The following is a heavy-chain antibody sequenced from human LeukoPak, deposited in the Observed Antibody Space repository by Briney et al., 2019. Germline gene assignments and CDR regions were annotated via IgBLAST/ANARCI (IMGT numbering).Heavy chain of an antibody. D-gene: IGHD3-10*01. CDR2: IRNDASNT. Sequence: GGPLRLSCAASGFTFSSYGMHWVRQAPGKGLDWVAYIRNDASNTYYADSVKGRFSISRDNSKNTLYLQMNSLIPEDTAVYYCAKRAGSAWSAGAWGQGTLVTVSS. CDR3: AKRAGSAWSAGA. J-gene: IGHJ5*02. CDR1: GFTFSSYG. V-gene: IGHV3-30*02.